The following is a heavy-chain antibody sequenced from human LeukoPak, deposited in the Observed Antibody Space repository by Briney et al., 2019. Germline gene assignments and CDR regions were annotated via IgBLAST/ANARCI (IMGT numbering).Heavy chain of an antibody. CDR1: GFTFSSYA. CDR3: AKAPMGYYYDSSGYYYASFDY. J-gene: IGHJ4*02. D-gene: IGHD3-22*01. Sequence: GGSLRLSCAASGFTFSSYAMSWVRQAPGKGLEWVSGISGGGGRTYYADSVKGRFTISRDNSKNTLYLQMSSLTPEDTAVYYCAKAPMGYYYDSSGYYYASFDYWGQGTLVTVSS. CDR2: ISGGGGRT. V-gene: IGHV3-23*01.